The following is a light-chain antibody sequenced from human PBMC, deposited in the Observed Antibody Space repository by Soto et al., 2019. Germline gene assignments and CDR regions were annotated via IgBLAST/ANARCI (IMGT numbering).Light chain of an antibody. CDR1: QGINNY. V-gene: IGKV1-16*02. Sequence: DIQMTQSPSSLSASVGDRVTITCRASQGINNYLAWFQQKPGKAPKSLIYDASSLKSGVPSKFSGSGSGTDFTLTISSLQPEDFATYYCQQRAIWPYTFGPGTKLEIK. J-gene: IGKJ2*01. CDR2: DAS. CDR3: QQRAIWPYT.